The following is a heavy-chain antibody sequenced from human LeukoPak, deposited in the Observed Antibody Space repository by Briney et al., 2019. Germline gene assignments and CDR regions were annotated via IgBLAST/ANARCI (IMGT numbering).Heavy chain of an antibody. J-gene: IGHJ4*02. CDR3: ARVIGATSMDC. D-gene: IGHD2-15*01. Sequence: SETLSLTCSVSGSSISGDYFWGWVRQPPGKGLEWIGSVNQGGSTYYYWSLKSRVTMSVDTSKNQLSLKLTSVTAADTAVYFCARVIGATSMDCWGQGILVTASS. V-gene: IGHV4-38-2*02. CDR1: GSSISGDYF. CDR2: VNQGGST.